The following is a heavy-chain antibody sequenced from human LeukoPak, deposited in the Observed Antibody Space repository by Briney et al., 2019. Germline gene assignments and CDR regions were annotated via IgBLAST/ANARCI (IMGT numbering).Heavy chain of an antibody. CDR1: GFTVSSNC. J-gene: IGHJ4*02. Sequence: TGGSLRLSCAASGFTVSSNCMSWVRQAPGKGLEWVSVIYSGGSTYYADSVKGRFTISRDNSKNTLYLQMNSLRAEDTAVYYCARGTFSYGSGSYANFDYWGQGTLVTVSS. V-gene: IGHV3-66*01. D-gene: IGHD3-10*01. CDR3: ARGTFSYGSGSYANFDY. CDR2: IYSGGST.